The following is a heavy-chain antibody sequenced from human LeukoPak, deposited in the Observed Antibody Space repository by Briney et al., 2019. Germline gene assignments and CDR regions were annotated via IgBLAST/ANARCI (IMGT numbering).Heavy chain of an antibody. CDR2: ISVSGGST. J-gene: IGHJ4*02. CDR3: AREISRFGI. V-gene: IGHV3-23*01. Sequence: PGGSLRLSCAASGFTFTSYAMSWVRQAPGKGLEWVSTISVSGGSTDYADSVKGRFTISRDNSKNTLFLQMNSLRAEDTAVYYCAREISRFGIWGQRTLHTVSS. CDR1: GFTFTSYA. D-gene: IGHD3-16*01.